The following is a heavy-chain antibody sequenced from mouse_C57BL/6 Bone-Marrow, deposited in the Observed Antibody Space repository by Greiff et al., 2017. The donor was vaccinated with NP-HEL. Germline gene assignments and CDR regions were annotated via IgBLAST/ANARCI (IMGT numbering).Heavy chain of an antibody. CDR1: GFTFSDAW. V-gene: IGHV6-6*01. CDR3: HYYGSSSYYCAMYY. D-gene: IGHD1-1*01. Sequence: EVKLVESGGGLVQPGGSLKLSCAASGFTFSDAWMDWVRQSPEKGLEWVPEIRNNANNHASYYAEYVQGRISISSDDSKRSVHLQMHSLIAKDTGIYNCHYYGSSSYYCAMYYWGQGTAVTVSS. J-gene: IGHJ4*01. CDR2: IRNNANNHAS.